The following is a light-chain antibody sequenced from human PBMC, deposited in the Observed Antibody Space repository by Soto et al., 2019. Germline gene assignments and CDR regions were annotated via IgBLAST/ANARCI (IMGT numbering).Light chain of an antibody. CDR2: AAS. V-gene: IGKV1-8*01. CDR3: QQYYSYPSWT. J-gene: IGKJ1*01. CDR1: QGISSY. Sequence: AIRMTQSPSSFSASTGDRVTITCRVSQGISSYLAWYQQKPGKAPKLLIYAASTLQSGVPSRFSGSGSGTDFTLTISCLQSEDFATYYCQQYYSYPSWTFGQGTKVEIK.